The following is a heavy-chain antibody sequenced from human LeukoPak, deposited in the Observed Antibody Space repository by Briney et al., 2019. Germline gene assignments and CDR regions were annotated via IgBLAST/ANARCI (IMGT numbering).Heavy chain of an antibody. D-gene: IGHD2-21*01. CDR2: ITASGTDT. CDR1: GFSVSTYP. Sequence: GGSLRLSCTASGFSVSTYPMAWVRQAPGKGLQWVSTITASGTDTFYADSVKGRFTISRDNSKNTLSLQMNSLRAEDTAVYYCARDGVEFYNWFDPWGQGTLVTVSS. CDR3: ARDGVEFYNWFDP. J-gene: IGHJ5*02. V-gene: IGHV3-23*01.